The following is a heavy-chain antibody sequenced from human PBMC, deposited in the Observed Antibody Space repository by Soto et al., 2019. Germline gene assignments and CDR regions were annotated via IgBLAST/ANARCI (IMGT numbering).Heavy chain of an antibody. Sequence: QVQLVESGGGLVKSGGSLRLSCATSGFTFSEHYMSWIRQAPGKGLEFISYISPGGRYTNYGDSVKGRFTISRDNAKNSLFLQVNTLRDEDTAVYYCSRVGGGGVFDHWGQGTSVTVSS. CDR3: SRVGGGGVFDH. CDR1: GFTFSEHY. D-gene: IGHD2-21*01. V-gene: IGHV3-11*05. CDR2: ISPGGRYT. J-gene: IGHJ4*02.